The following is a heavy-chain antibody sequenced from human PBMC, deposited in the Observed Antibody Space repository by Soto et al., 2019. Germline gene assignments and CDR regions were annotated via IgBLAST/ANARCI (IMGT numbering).Heavy chain of an antibody. J-gene: IGHJ6*02. CDR1: GGSISCYY. CDR2: IYYSGST. D-gene: IGHD3-22*01. V-gene: IGHV4-59*01. CDR3: ARDLRGSYDSSGYLYYYYGMDV. Sequence: SETLSPPCPFSGGSISCYYSSWIRHPPGKGLEWIGYIYYSGSTNYNPSLKSRVTISVDTSKNQFSLKLSSVTAADTAVYYCARDLRGSYDSSGYLYYYYGMDVWGQGTTVTVSS.